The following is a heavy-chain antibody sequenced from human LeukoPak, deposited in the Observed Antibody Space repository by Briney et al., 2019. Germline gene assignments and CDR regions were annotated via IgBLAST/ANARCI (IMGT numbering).Heavy chain of an antibody. CDR1: SGSVSSSGFY. D-gene: IGHD3-3*01. CDR2: IYYSGST. J-gene: IGHJ4*02. V-gene: IGHV4-39*07. CDR3: ARGTSLDFWSGYYTGIEFDY. Sequence: SETLSLTCTVSSGSVSSSGFYWGWIRQPPGKGLEWIGTIYYSGSTYYNPSLKSRVTISVDTSKNQFSLKLSSVTAADTAVYYCARGTSLDFWSGYYTGIEFDYWGQGTLVTVSS.